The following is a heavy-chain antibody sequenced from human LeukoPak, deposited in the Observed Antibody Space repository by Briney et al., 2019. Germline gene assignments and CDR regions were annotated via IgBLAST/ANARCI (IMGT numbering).Heavy chain of an antibody. J-gene: IGHJ4*02. CDR1: GFTFSDYS. Sequence: GGSLRLSCAASGFTFSDYSMTWVRQAPGKGLEWISYIGIDSGNTNYADSVKGRFTISGDKAKNSLYLQMNSLRVEDTAVYYCARDYKYAFDNWGRGTLVTVSS. V-gene: IGHV3-48*01. D-gene: IGHD5-24*01. CDR3: ARDYKYAFDN. CDR2: IGIDSGNT.